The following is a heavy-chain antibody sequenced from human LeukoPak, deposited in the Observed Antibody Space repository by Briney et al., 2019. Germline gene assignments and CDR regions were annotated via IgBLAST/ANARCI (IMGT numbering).Heavy chain of an antibody. Sequence: GGSLRLSCAASGFMFSTYAMSWVRQAPGKGLEWVSSISSSSSYIYYADSVKGRFTISRDNAKNSLYLQMNSLRAEDTAVYYCARGRGGYPDYWGEATLVTVSS. CDR3: ARGRGGYPDY. CDR2: ISSSSSYI. D-gene: IGHD3-16*01. J-gene: IGHJ4*02. CDR1: GFMFSTYA. V-gene: IGHV3-21*01.